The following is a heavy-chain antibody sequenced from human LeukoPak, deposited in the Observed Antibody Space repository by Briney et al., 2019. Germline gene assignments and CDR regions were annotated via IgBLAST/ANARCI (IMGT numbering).Heavy chain of an antibody. V-gene: IGHV4-31*03. CDR3: ARSQDGGTFDY. J-gene: IGHJ4*02. CDR1: GGSISSGGYY. CDR2: IYYSGST. D-gene: IGHD1-26*01. Sequence: PSETLSLTCTVSGGSISSGGYYWSWIRQHPGKGLEWIGNIYYSGSTYYNPSLKSRVTISVDTSKNQFSLKLSSVTAADTAVYYCARSQDGGTFDYWGQGTLVTVSS.